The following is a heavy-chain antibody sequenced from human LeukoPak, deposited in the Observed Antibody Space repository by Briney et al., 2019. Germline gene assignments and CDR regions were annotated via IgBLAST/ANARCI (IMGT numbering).Heavy chain of an antibody. Sequence: PSETLSLTCTVSGGSISSYYWSWIRQPPGKGLEWIGYIYYSGSTNYNPPLKSRVTISVDTSKNQFSLKLSSVTAADTAVYYCASTAAGTFDYWGQGTLVTVSS. J-gene: IGHJ4*02. V-gene: IGHV4-59*01. CDR1: GGSISSYY. D-gene: IGHD6-13*01. CDR3: ASTAAGTFDY. CDR2: IYYSGST.